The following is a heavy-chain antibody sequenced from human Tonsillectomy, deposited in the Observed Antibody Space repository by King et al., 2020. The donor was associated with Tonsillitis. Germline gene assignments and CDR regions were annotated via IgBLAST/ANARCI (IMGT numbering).Heavy chain of an antibody. J-gene: IGHJ4*02. D-gene: IGHD6-13*01. CDR1: GFKFSDAW. CDR2: IKSKSAGWTT. CDR3: TTGPIHYVAAAGNIVVADY. Sequence: VQLVESGGGLVKPGGSLKLSCSASGFKFSDAWMSWVRQAPGKGLEWVGRIKSKSAGWTTDYAAPVKGRFTISREDSKNMVYLQMNSLKTEDTAVYYCTTGPIHYVAAAGNIVVADYWGQGTLVTVSS. V-gene: IGHV3-15*01.